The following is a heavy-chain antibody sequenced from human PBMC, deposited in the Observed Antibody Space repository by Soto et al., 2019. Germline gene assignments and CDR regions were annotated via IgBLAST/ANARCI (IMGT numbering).Heavy chain of an antibody. CDR1: GFSFNSYA. CDR3: VRDCARIVGGTADAFDV. CDR2: ISATGYYL. Sequence: EVQLVESGGGLVKPGGSLRLSCVASGFSFNSYAMNWVRQAPGKGPEWVSTISATGYYLFYADSMKGRFTISRDNAKKSLYLQMNSLRADDTAVYYCVRDCARIVGGTADAFDVWGQGTLVTVSS. J-gene: IGHJ3*01. V-gene: IGHV3-21*01. D-gene: IGHD1-26*01.